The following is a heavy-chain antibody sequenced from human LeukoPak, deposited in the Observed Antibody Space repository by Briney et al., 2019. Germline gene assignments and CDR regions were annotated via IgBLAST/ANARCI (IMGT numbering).Heavy chain of an antibody. V-gene: IGHV3-48*03. CDR2: ISSSGSTI. CDR1: GFTFSSYE. J-gene: IGHJ4*02. Sequence: GGSLRLSCAASGFTFSSYEMNWVRQAPGKGLEWVSYISSSGSTIYYADSVKGRLTISRDNAKNSLYLQMNSLRAEDTAVYYCARGSTVTFYWGQGTLVTVSS. CDR3: ARGSTVTFY. D-gene: IGHD5-18*01.